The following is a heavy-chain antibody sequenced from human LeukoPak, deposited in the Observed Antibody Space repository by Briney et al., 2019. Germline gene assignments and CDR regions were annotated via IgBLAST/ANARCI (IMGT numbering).Heavy chain of an antibody. CDR3: ARYAAGDAFDI. J-gene: IGHJ3*02. V-gene: IGHV1-69*05. CDR1: GGTFSSYA. D-gene: IGHD6-13*01. Sequence: GASVKVSCKASGGTFSSYAISWVRQAPGQGLEWMGGIIPILGTANYAQKFQGRVTITTDESTSTAYMELSSLRSEDTAVYYCARYAAGDAFDIWGQGTMVTVSS. CDR2: IIPILGTA.